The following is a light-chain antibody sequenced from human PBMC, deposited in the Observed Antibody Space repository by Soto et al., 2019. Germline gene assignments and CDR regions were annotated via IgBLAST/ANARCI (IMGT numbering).Light chain of an antibody. CDR3: SSYVGTNSYV. CDR1: SSDVGGYNY. J-gene: IGLJ1*01. V-gene: IGLV2-8*01. CDR2: EVY. Sequence: QSVLTQPPSASGSPGQSVTISCTGTSSDVGGYNYVSWYQHHQGKAHKLIIYEVYKRPSGVPDRFSGSKSGNTAALTVSGLQAEDEADYYYSSYVGTNSYVFGTGTKGTGL.